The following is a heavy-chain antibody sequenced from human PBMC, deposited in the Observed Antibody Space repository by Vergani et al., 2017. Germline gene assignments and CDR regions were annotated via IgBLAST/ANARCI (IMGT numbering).Heavy chain of an antibody. Sequence: QLQLQESGPGLVKPSETQSLTCTVSGGSISSSSYYWGWIRQPPGKGLEWIGSIYYSGSTYYNPSLKSRVTISVDTSKNQFSLKLSSVTAADTAVYYCARERPMITFGGSPPNDYWGQGTLVTVSS. CDR2: IYYSGST. CDR1: GGSISSSSYY. D-gene: IGHD3-16*01. V-gene: IGHV4-39*07. CDR3: ARERPMITFGGSPPNDY. J-gene: IGHJ4*02.